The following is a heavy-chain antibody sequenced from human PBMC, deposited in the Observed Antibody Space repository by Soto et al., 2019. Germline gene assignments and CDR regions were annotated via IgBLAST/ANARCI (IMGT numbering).Heavy chain of an antibody. D-gene: IGHD1-26*01. CDR3: TTGGRNYHAGY. CDR2: IKSKIYGETI. CDR1: GFTFSDAW. V-gene: IGHV3-15*01. Sequence: EVQLVESGGGLVKPGGSLRLSCGASGFTFSDAWMTWVRQAPGKGLEWVGRIKSKIYGETIDYAAPVKGRFAISRDDSKNTVYLQMNSLKAEDTALYYCTTGGRNYHAGYWGQGTLVTVSS. J-gene: IGHJ4*02.